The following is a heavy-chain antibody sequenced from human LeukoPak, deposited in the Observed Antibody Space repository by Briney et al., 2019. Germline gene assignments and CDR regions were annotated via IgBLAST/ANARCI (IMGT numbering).Heavy chain of an antibody. D-gene: IGHD6-13*01. Sequence: QPGGSLRLSCAASGFTVSSNYMSWVRQAPGKGLEWVSVIYSGGSTYYADSVKGRFTISRDNSKNTLYLQMNSLRAEDTAVYYCARDQPKSIAAAGTVWYFDLWGRGTLVTVSS. CDR3: ARDQPKSIAAAGTVWYFDL. J-gene: IGHJ2*01. CDR2: IYSGGST. V-gene: IGHV3-53*01. CDR1: GFTVSSNY.